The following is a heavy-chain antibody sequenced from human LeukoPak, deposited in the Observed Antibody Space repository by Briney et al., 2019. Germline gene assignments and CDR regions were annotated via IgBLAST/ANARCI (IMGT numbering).Heavy chain of an antibody. Sequence: PGGSLRLSCAASGFTFSSYAMSWVRQAPGKGLEWVAVIWYDGSNKYYADSVKGRFTISRDNSKNTLYLQMNSLRAEDTAVYYCARPSPPFIALFDYWGQGTLVTVSS. CDR1: GFTFSSYA. CDR3: ARPSPPFIALFDY. D-gene: IGHD6-13*01. CDR2: IWYDGSNK. J-gene: IGHJ4*02. V-gene: IGHV3-33*08.